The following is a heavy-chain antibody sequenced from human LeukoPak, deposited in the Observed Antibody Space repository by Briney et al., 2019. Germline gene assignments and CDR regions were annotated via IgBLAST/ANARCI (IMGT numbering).Heavy chain of an antibody. D-gene: IGHD3-22*01. CDR2: IKQDGSEK. CDR1: GFTFSSYW. CDR3: ARGGIAVSSYYYDSSGYYSPHFDY. V-gene: IGHV3-7*01. J-gene: IGHJ4*02. Sequence: GGSLRLYCAASGFTFSSYWMSWVRQAPGKGLEWVANIKQDGSEKYHVDSVKGRFTISRDNAKNSLYLQMNSLRAEDTAVYYCARGGIAVSSYYYDSSGYYSPHFDYWGQGTLVTVSS.